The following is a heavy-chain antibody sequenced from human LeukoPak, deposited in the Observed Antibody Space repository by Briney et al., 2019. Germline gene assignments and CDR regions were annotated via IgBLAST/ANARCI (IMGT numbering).Heavy chain of an antibody. J-gene: IGHJ5*02. CDR2: INSDESST. CDR1: GFTFSNYW. D-gene: IGHD3-22*01. Sequence: PGGSLRLSCAASGFTFSNYWTHWFRQAPGKGLVWVSRINSDESSTVYADSVKGRFTISRDNAKNTLHLQMNSLRAEDTAVYYCARGDSRGYYYTSGFDPWGQGTLVTVSS. CDR3: ARGDSRGYYYTSGFDP. V-gene: IGHV3-74*01.